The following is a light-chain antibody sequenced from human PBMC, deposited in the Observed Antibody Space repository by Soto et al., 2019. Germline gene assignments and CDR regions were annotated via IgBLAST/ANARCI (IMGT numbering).Light chain of an antibody. Sequence: DIQMTQSPSTLSASVGARVTITCRASQSISSYLAWYQQKPGKAPKLLIYKASSLESGVPSRFSGSGSGTDFTLTISCLQSEDFATYYCQQYYSYLITFGQGTRLEIK. CDR2: KAS. J-gene: IGKJ5*01. CDR3: QQYYSYLIT. V-gene: IGKV1-5*03. CDR1: QSISSY.